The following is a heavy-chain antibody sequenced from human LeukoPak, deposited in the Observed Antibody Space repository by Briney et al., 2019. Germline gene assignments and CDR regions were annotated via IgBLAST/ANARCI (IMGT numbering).Heavy chain of an antibody. J-gene: IGHJ5*02. CDR3: ARKGLANWFDP. Sequence: SETLSLTCSVSGGSISSSNYYWSWIRQPAGKGLEWIGRIYTSESTNYNPSLKSRVTISVDTSRNQFSLKLSSVTAADTAVYYCARKGLANWFDPWGQGTLVTVSS. CDR2: IYTSEST. D-gene: IGHD5-12*01. V-gene: IGHV4-61*02. CDR1: GGSISSSNYY.